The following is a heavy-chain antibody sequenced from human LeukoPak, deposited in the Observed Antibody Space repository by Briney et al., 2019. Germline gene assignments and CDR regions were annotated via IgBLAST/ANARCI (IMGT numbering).Heavy chain of an antibody. CDR3: ARARLGVTPWNY. CDR2: IWNDGSNK. Sequence: GGSLRLSCAASGFTFSNFGMHWVRQAPGKGLEWVASIWNDGSNKDYGDSVKGRFTISRDNSKYTLYLQMSSLRAEDTAVYYCARARLGVTPWNYGGQGTLVTVSS. V-gene: IGHV3-33*01. CDR1: GFTFSNFG. J-gene: IGHJ4*02. D-gene: IGHD2-21*02.